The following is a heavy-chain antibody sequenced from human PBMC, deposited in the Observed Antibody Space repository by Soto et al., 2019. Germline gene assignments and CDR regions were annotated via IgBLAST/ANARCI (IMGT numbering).Heavy chain of an antibody. CDR1: GFTFSRYA. CDR3: AKELGELPDAFDI. J-gene: IGHJ3*02. D-gene: IGHD2-15*01. Sequence: PGGALRLSCAASGFTFSRYAMHWVPPAPGKGFGWLAVISYDGSNKYYADSVKGRFTISRDNSKNTLYLQMNSLRAEDTAVYYCAKELGELPDAFDIWGQGTMVTVSS. V-gene: IGHV3-30*18. CDR2: ISYDGSNK.